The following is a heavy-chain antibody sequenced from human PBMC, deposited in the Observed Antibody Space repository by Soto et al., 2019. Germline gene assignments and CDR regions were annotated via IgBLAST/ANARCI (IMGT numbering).Heavy chain of an antibody. CDR1: GGSISSYY. J-gene: IGHJ6*03. D-gene: IGHD5-18*01. CDR3: ARHVDTAMVYYYYYYMDV. Sequence: PSETLSLTCTVSGGSISSYYWSWIRQPPGKGLEWIGYIYYSGSTNYNPSLKSRVTISVDTSKNQFSLKLSSVTAADTAVYYCARHVDTAMVYYYYYYMDVWGKGTTVTVSS. CDR2: IYYSGST. V-gene: IGHV4-59*08.